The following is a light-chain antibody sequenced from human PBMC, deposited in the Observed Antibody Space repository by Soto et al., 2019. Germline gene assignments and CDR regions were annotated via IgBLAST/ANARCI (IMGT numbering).Light chain of an antibody. J-gene: IGKJ1*01. CDR2: GAS. V-gene: IGKV3-15*01. CDR3: QQYNNWPWT. CDR1: ESVSSN. Sequence: EVVMTQSPATLSVSLGERATLSCRASESVSSNLAWYQQRPGQAPRLVIYGASTRATGIPARFSGGGSGTEFTLTISSLQSEDFAVYYCQQYNNWPWTFGQGTKLDI.